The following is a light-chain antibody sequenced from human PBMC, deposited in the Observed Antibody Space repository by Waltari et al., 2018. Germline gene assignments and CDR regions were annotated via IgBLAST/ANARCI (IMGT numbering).Light chain of an antibody. CDR1: QSISSY. Sequence: DIQMTQSPSSLSASVGDRVTITCRASQSISSYLNWYQQKPGKAPKFLIYAASSLQSGVPSRFSGSGSGTDFTLTISSLQAEDVAVYYCQQYYTPPIAFGQGTRLEIK. V-gene: IGKV1-39*01. J-gene: IGKJ5*01. CDR2: AAS. CDR3: QQYYTPPIA.